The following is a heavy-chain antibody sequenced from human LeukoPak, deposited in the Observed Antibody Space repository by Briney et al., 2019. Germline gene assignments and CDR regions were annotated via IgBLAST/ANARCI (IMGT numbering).Heavy chain of an antibody. CDR1: GFTFSSYG. V-gene: IGHV3-30*18. CDR2: ISYDGSNK. Sequence: PGGSLRLSCAASGFTFSSYGMHWVRQAPGKGLEWVAVISYDGSNKYYADSVKGRFTISRDNSKNTLYLQMNSLRAEDTAVYYCAKVVGIQLWDLYYYYGMDVWGQGTTVTVSS. CDR3: AKVVGIQLWDLYYYYGMDV. D-gene: IGHD5-18*01. J-gene: IGHJ6*02.